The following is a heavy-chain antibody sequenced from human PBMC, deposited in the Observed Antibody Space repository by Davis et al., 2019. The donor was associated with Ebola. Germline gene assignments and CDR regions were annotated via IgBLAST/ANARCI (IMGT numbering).Heavy chain of an antibody. V-gene: IGHV3-23*01. Sequence: GESLKISCAASGFPFTTYTMNWVRQAPGKGLEWVSAISGSGGNTYYADSVKGRFTISRDNSKKTMYLQMNSLRGDDTAVYYCARDTSCTTTSCYVHYSGMDVWGKGTTVTVSS. CDR1: GFPFTTYT. J-gene: IGHJ6*04. D-gene: IGHD2-2*01. CDR3: ARDTSCTTTSCYVHYSGMDV. CDR2: ISGSGGNT.